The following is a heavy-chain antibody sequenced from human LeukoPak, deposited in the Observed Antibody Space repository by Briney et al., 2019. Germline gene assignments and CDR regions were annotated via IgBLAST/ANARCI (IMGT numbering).Heavy chain of an antibody. Sequence: QTLSLTRTLSLGSISTYYCTSIRQPPGPELEGFGYIYYSVRTNYNPSPTTPVTISLDPSKNQFSLTPSSLTPAHTHVYYCTRLNWNGVLYAFDIWGQGTMVTVSS. CDR3: TRLNWNGVLYAFDI. CDR1: LGSISTYY. V-gene: IGHV4-59*08. D-gene: IGHD1-1*01. CDR2: IYYSVRT. J-gene: IGHJ3*02.